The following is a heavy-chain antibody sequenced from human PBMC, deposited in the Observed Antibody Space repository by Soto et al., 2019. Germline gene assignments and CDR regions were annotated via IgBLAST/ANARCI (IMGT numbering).Heavy chain of an antibody. CDR2: IYYSGVT. CDR1: GGSMRSYY. Sequence: SETLSLTCTVSGGSMRSYYWSWIRQPPGKGLEWIGYIYYSGVTNYNPPPKSRVTMSVDTSNNQFFLKLNSVTAADTAVYFCAREGTSSWSGDFGTDVWGQGTMVTVSS. J-gene: IGHJ6*02. V-gene: IGHV4-59*01. D-gene: IGHD6-13*01. CDR3: AREGTSSWSGDFGTDV.